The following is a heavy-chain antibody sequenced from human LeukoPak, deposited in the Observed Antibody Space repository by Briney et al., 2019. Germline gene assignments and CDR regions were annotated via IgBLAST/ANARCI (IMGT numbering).Heavy chain of an antibody. CDR3: HAMTTVTYGRADAFDI. D-gene: IGHD4-17*01. Sequence: SETLSLTCTVSGGSISSSSYYWGWIRQPPGKGLEWIGSIYYSGSTYYNPSLKSRVTISVDTSKNQFSLKLSSVTAADTAVYYCHAMTTVTYGRADAFDIWGQATMVTVSS. J-gene: IGHJ3*02. V-gene: IGHV4-39*07. CDR1: GGSISSSSYY. CDR2: IYYSGST.